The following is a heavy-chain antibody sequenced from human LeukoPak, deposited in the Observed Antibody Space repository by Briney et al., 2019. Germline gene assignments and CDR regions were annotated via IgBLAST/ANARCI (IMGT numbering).Heavy chain of an antibody. CDR1: GFTFSTYS. J-gene: IGHJ6*03. Sequence: GGSLRLSCAASGFTFSTYSMNWVRQAPGKGLEWVSSISSSSSYIYYADSVRGRFTISRDNAKNSLYLQMSRLRAEDTAVYYCARDPEHGDYYYYYYMDVWGKETTVTVSS. CDR2: ISSSSSYI. CDR3: ARDPEHGDYYYYYYMDV. V-gene: IGHV3-21*06. D-gene: IGHD4-17*01.